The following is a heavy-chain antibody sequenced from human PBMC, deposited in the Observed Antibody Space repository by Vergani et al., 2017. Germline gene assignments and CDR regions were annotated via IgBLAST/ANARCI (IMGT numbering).Heavy chain of an antibody. CDR2: INPNSGGT. Sequence: QVQLVQSGAEVKKPGASVKVSCKASGYTFTGYYMHWVRQAPGQGLEWMGWINPNSGGTNYAQKFQGRVTMTRDTSISTAYMELSRLRSDDTAVYYCARDDDYGDYYYYYGMDVWGQGTTVTVSS. J-gene: IGHJ6*02. CDR1: GYTFTGYY. D-gene: IGHD4-17*01. V-gene: IGHV1-2*02. CDR3: ARDDDYGDYYYYYGMDV.